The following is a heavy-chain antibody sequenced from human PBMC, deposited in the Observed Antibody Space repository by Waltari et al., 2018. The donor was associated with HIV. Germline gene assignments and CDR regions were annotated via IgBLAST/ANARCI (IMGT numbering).Heavy chain of an antibody. V-gene: IGHV3-30*02. D-gene: IGHD2-15*01. CDR2: KRYDGSKK. J-gene: IGHJ4*02. CDR3: ATNIVVAATGTFDY. Sequence: QVQLVESGGGVVQPGGSLRLSCAASGFTFSSYGMHWVRQAPGKGLGLVTFKRYDGSKKHYADSVKGRFTISRDNSDNTLYLEMNSLRTEDTAVYYCATNIVVAATGTFDYWGQGTRVIVTA. CDR1: GFTFSSYG.